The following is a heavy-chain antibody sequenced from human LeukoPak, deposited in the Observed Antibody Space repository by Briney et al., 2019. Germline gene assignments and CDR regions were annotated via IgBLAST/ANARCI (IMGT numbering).Heavy chain of an antibody. CDR1: GFTFSSYS. CDR2: ISSSSSTK. J-gene: IGHJ6*03. V-gene: IGHV3-48*01. Sequence: GGSLRLSCAASGFTFSSYSMNWDRQATGKGREWVSYISSSSSTKYYADSVKGRFTISRDNAKNSLYLQMNSLRAEDTAVYYCARARELGVFYYYYMDVWGKGTTVTVSS. D-gene: IGHD3-10*01. CDR3: ARARELGVFYYYYMDV.